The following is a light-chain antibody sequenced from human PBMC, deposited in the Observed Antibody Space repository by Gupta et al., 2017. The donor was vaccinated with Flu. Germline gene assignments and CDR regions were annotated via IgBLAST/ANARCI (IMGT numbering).Light chain of an antibody. CDR2: EAS. V-gene: IGKV1-5*03. J-gene: IGKJ3*01. CDR1: QSVSDW. CDR3: QRDTGYYS. Sequence: SLGDRVTITCRASQSVSDWLVWYQQSPGKAPKLLIYEASLFEGGVPSRFSGSGSCTEFTLRISSLQHEDFATYYCQRDTGYYSFGHGTRLDIQ.